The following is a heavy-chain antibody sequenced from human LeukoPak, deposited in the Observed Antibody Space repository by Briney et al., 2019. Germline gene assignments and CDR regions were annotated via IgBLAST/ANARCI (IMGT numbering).Heavy chain of an antibody. CDR1: GYTFSEFR. V-gene: IGHV1-2*02. CDR3: ARENWYSDY. D-gene: IGHD1-1*01. Sequence: ASVKVSCKVSGYTFSEFRLHWVRQAHGQGLEWMGWVNPNSGGTNYQQNFQGRVTMTRDTSISTVYMELSRLTSDDTAVYYCARENWYSDYWGQGTLVTVSS. CDR2: VNPNSGGT. J-gene: IGHJ4*02.